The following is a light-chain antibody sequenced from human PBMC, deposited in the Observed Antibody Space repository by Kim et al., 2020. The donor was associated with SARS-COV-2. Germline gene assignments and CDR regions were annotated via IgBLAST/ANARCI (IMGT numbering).Light chain of an antibody. CDR3: CSYAGSSTFVV. CDR1: SSDVWSYNL. V-gene: IGLV2-23*03. J-gene: IGLJ2*01. CDR2: EGS. Sequence: QSIPIACTGTSSDVWSYNLVSWYQQHPGKAPKLMIYEGSKRPSGVSNRFSGSKSGNTASLTISGLQAEDEADYYCCSYAGSSTFVVFGGGTQLTVL.